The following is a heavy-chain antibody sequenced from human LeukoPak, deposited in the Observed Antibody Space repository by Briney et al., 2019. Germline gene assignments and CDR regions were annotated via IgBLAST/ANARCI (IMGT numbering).Heavy chain of an antibody. D-gene: IGHD3-3*01. CDR3: ARQSGGQYYDFWSGYYLIDY. V-gene: IGHV4-39*01. Sequence: KASETLSLTCTVSGGSISSSSYYWGWIRQPPGKGLEWIGSIYYSGSTYYNPSLKSRVTISVDTSKNQFSLKLSSVTAADTAVYYCARQSGGQYYDFWSGYYLIDYWGQGTLVTVSS. J-gene: IGHJ4*02. CDR1: GGSISSSSYY. CDR2: IYYSGST.